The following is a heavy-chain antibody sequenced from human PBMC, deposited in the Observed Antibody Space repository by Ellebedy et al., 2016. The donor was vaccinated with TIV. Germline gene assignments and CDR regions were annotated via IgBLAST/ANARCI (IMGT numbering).Heavy chain of an antibody. J-gene: IGHJ6*02. D-gene: IGHD3-10*01. Sequence: AASVTVSCKASGYSLPSNGISWVRQPPGQGLAWMGWIGAYNGNQNYAQKFQGRVTMTTDTSTSTVYMALRSLRSDDTAVYYCARGLWFGELDVWGQGTTVTVSS. CDR1: GYSLPSNG. CDR3: ARGLWFGELDV. V-gene: IGHV1-18*01. CDR2: IGAYNGNQ.